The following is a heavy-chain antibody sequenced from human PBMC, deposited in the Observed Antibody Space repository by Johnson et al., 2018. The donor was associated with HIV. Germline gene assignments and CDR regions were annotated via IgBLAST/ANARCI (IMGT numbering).Heavy chain of an antibody. V-gene: IGHV3-74*03. J-gene: IGHJ3*02. CDR2: IYNDGSRT. Sequence: VQLVESGGGVVQPGRSLRLSCAASGFAFRTYWMVWVRQVPRKRPVWVARIYNDGSRTTYADSVRGRFTISRDNSKNTLYLQMSSLRAEDTAVYYCARGGIIHDAFDIWGQGTMVTVSS. CDR3: ARGGIIHDAFDI. CDR1: GFAFRTYW. D-gene: IGHD1-1*01.